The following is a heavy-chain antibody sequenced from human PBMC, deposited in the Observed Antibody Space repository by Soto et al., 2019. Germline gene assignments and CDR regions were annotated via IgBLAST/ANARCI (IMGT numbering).Heavy chain of an antibody. V-gene: IGHV3-48*01. D-gene: IGHD3-3*01. CDR2: ISSSSSTI. CDR3: ARDRKPAPFWSCIDY. CDR1: GFTFSSYS. Sequence: GGSLRLSCAASGFTFSSYSMNWVRQAPGKGLEWVSYISSSSSTIYYADSVKGRFTISRDNAKNSLYLQMNSLRAEDTAVYYCARDRKPAPFWSCIDYWGQGTLVTVSS. J-gene: IGHJ4*02.